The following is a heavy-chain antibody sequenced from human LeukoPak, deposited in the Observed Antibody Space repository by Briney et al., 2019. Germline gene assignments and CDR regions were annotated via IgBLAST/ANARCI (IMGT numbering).Heavy chain of an antibody. D-gene: IGHD6-6*01. CDR2: IYYSGST. V-gene: IGHV4-39*07. CDR3: ASSVYSSSSYYYYYYMDV. CDR1: GGSISSSSYY. J-gene: IGHJ6*03. Sequence: SETLSLSCTVSGGSISSSSYYWGWIRQPPGKGLEWIGSIYYSGSTYYNPSLKSRVTISVDKSKNQFSLKLSSVTAADTAVYYCASSVYSSSSYYYYYYMDVWGKGTTVTVSS.